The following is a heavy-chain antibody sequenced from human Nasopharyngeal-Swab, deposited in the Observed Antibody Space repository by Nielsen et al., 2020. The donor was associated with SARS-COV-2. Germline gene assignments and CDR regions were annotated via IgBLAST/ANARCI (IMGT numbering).Heavy chain of an antibody. CDR2: IYYSGST. J-gene: IGHJ5*02. D-gene: IGHD3-22*01. Sequence: RQAPGKGLEWIGYIYYSGSTYYNPSLKSRVTISVDTSKNQFSLKLSSVTAADTAVYYCARDYYDSSGYYGGFDPWGQRTLVTVSS. CDR3: ARDYYDSSGYYGGFDP. V-gene: IGHV4-30-4*01.